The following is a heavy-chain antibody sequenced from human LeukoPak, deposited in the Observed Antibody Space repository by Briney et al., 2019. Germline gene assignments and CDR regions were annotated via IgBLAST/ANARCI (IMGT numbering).Heavy chain of an antibody. J-gene: IGHJ4*02. CDR3: ARGQKYRNGYTVTELGSGYFDY. Sequence: SETLSLTCSVSGGSISRSYWSWVRQPPGKGLEWIGYIYYSGSTNYNPSLKSRVTISVDTSKNQFSLTLSSVTAADTAVYYCARGQKYRNGYTVTELGSGYFDYWGQGTLVTVSS. CDR2: IYYSGST. V-gene: IGHV4-59*01. CDR1: GGSISRSY. D-gene: IGHD5-18*01.